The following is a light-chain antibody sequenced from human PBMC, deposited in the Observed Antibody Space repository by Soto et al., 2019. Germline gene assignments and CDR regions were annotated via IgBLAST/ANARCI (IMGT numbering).Light chain of an antibody. CDR2: GSD. CDR3: AAWDASLNGPV. V-gene: IGLV1-44*01. J-gene: IGLJ2*01. CDR1: GSHIRRNT. Sequence: QSVLTQPPSVSGTPGQRVTISCSGTGSHIRRNTVNWYQQLPGTDAKLLIYGSDQRPSGVPDRFSSSTSCTSASLAISGLHPEDEAAYYCAAWDASLNGPVFGGGTKLTVL.